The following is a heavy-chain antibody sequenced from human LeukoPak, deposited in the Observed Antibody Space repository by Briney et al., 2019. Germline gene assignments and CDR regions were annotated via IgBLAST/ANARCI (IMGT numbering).Heavy chain of an antibody. CDR3: ARVCGGDCYRSESEQNWFDP. V-gene: IGHV1-46*01. J-gene: IGHJ5*02. D-gene: IGHD2-21*02. CDR2: INPSGGST. Sequence: ASVKVSCKASGYTFTSYYMHWVRQAPGQGLEWMGIINPSGGSTSYAQKFQGRVTMTRDTSTSTVYMELRSLRSDDTAVYYCARVCGGDCYRSESEQNWFDPWGQGTLVTVSS. CDR1: GYTFTSYY.